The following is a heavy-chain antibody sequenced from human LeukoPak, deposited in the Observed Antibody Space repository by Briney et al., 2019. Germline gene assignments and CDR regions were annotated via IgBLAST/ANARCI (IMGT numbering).Heavy chain of an antibody. CDR1: GFTFSSYG. Sequence: GGSLRLSCAASGFTFSSYGMSWVRQAPGKGLEWVSAISGSGGSTYYADSVKGRFTISRDNSKNTLYLQMNSLRAEDTAVYYCAKARGGGGDGYNFDAFDIWGQGTMVTVSS. J-gene: IGHJ3*02. CDR3: AKARGGGGDGYNFDAFDI. V-gene: IGHV3-23*01. CDR2: ISGSGGST. D-gene: IGHD5-24*01.